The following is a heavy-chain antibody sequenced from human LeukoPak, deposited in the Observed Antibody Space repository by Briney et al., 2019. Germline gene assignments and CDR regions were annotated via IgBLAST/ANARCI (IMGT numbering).Heavy chain of an antibody. D-gene: IGHD5-12*01. J-gene: IGHJ4*02. Sequence: GGSLRLSCAASGITFSTFAMTWVRQAPGRGLKCVSVISGAGDRTYYAETVRGRFSVSRDNSKNTLYLQMNSLRAEDTAVYYCAKGHSAYGTGFDFWGQGTLVTVSS. CDR3: AKGHSAYGTGFDF. V-gene: IGHV3-23*01. CDR2: ISGAGDRT. CDR1: GITFSTFA.